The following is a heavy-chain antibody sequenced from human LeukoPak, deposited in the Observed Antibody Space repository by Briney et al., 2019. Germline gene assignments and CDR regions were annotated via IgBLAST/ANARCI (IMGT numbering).Heavy chain of an antibody. CDR2: ISGYHGKT. D-gene: IGHD6-19*01. J-gene: IGHJ3*02. CDR3: ARSSPFMVAGTGDAFDI. V-gene: IGHV1-18*01. Sequence: GASVKVSCKASGYPFSNFGISWVRQAPGQGLKWMGWISGYHGKTDYAQFLQGRVTTTTDTSTSTAHMELRSLRSDDTALYYCARSSPFMVAGTGDAFDIWGQGTMVTVSS. CDR1: GYPFSNFG.